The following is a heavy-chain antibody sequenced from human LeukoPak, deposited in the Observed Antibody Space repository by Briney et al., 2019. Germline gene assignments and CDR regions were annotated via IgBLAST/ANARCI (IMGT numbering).Heavy chain of an antibody. CDR1: GGSFSGYY. D-gene: IGHD3-9*01. V-gene: IGHV4-34*01. Sequence: PSETLSLTCAVYGGSFSGYYWSWIRQPPGKGLEWIGEINHSGSTNYNPSLKSRVTISVDTSKNQFSLKLSSVTAADTAVYYCARLYYDVLTGHDYWGQGTLVTVSS. CDR3: ARLYYDVLTGHDY. J-gene: IGHJ4*02. CDR2: INHSGST.